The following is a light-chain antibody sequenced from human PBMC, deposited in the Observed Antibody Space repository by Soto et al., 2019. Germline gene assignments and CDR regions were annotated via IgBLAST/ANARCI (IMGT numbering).Light chain of an antibody. CDR2: GAS. CDR3: QHYNNWPPWT. Sequence: IVMTQSPATLSVSPGERATLSCRASQSVSSNLAGYQQNPGQAPRLLIYGASTRATGIPARFSGSGSGTYFTLTISSLQSEDFALYYCQHYNNWPPWTFGQGTKVEIK. V-gene: IGKV3-15*01. J-gene: IGKJ1*01. CDR1: QSVSSN.